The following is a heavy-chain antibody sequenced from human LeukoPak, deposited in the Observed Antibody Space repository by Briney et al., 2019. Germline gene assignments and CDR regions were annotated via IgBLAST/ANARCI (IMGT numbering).Heavy chain of an antibody. D-gene: IGHD6-13*01. J-gene: IGHJ6*02. V-gene: IGHV1-69*04. Sequence: ASVKVSCKASGGTFSSYAISWVRQAPGQGLEWMGRIIPILSIANYAQKFQGRVTITADKSTSTAYMELSSLRSEGTAVYYCARGRGSSWTVYYYYGMDVWGQGTTVTVTS. CDR1: GGTFSSYA. CDR3: ARGRGSSWTVYYYYGMDV. CDR2: IIPILSIA.